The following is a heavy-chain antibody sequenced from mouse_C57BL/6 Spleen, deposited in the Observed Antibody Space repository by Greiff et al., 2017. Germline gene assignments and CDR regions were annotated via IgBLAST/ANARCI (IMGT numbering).Heavy chain of an antibody. CDR3: ARDQDYGSSYNWYFDV. CDR2: INYDGSST. V-gene: IGHV5-16*01. D-gene: IGHD1-1*01. Sequence: EVQLVESEGGLVQPGSSMKLSCTASGFTFSDYYMAWVRQVPEKGLEWVANINYDGSSTYYLDSLKSRFIISRDNAKNILYLQMSSLKSEDTATYYCARDQDYGSSYNWYFDVWGTGTTVTVSS. J-gene: IGHJ1*03. CDR1: GFTFSDYY.